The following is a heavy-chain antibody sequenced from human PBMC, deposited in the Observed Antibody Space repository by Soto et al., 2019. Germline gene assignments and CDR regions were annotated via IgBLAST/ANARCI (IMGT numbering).Heavy chain of an antibody. J-gene: IGHJ6*03. V-gene: IGHV1-18*01. CDR2: ISAYNGNT. CDR3: ARGLVMGDPYYYYYYYMDV. Sequence: QVQLVQSGAEVKKPGASVKVSCKAPGYTFTSYGISWVRQAPGQGLEWMGWISAYNGNTNYAQKLQGRVTMTTDTSTSTAYMELRSLRSDDTAVYYCARGLVMGDPYYYYYYYMDVWGKGTTVTVSS. CDR1: GYTFTSYG. D-gene: IGHD2-15*01.